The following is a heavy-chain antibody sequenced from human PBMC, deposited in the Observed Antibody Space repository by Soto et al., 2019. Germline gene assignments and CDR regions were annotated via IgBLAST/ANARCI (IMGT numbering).Heavy chain of an antibody. CDR2: IIPILGET. CDR1: GTIFSSYT. D-gene: IGHD2-15*01. J-gene: IGHJ6*02. CDR3: ARGVGGRMDD. Sequence: QVQLVQSGAEVKKPGSSVRVSCKASGTIFSSYTISWVRQAPGQGLEWMGRIIPILGETNSAQKFQDRVTRTADKSTNTAYMELNSLRLEDTAVYYCARGVGGRMDDWGQGTTVTVSS. V-gene: IGHV1-69*08.